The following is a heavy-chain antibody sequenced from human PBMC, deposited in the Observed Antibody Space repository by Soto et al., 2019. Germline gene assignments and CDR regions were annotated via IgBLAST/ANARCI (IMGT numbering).Heavy chain of an antibody. V-gene: IGHV5-10-1*01. D-gene: IGHD1-26*01. Sequence: GESLKISCKGSGYSFTSYWISWVRQMPGKGLEWMGRIDPSDSYTNYSPSFQGHVTISADKSISTAYLQWSSLKASDTAMYYWARGIVGATGVTYYYGMDVWGQGTTVTVSS. CDR1: GYSFTSYW. CDR3: ARGIVGATGVTYYYGMDV. CDR2: IDPSDSYT. J-gene: IGHJ6*02.